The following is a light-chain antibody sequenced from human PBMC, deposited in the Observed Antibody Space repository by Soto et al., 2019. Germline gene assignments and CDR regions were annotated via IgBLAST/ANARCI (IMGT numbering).Light chain of an antibody. CDR1: QRVSANY. Sequence: EIVLTQSPGTQSLSPGERATLTCRASQRVSANYLAWYQQKPGQAPRLLIYEASSRATGIPDRFSGSGSGTDFTLTICMLEPEDFAVYYCHQYGSSPLTFGGGTKVDIK. V-gene: IGKV3-20*01. J-gene: IGKJ4*01. CDR2: EAS. CDR3: HQYGSSPLT.